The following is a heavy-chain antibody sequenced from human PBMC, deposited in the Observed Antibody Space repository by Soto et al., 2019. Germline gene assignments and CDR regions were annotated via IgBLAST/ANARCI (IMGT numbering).Heavy chain of an antibody. J-gene: IGHJ6*02. CDR3: ARVGDYSHQPGYYYYGMDV. CDR2: IIPIFGTA. D-gene: IGHD4-4*01. V-gene: IGHV1-69*12. Sequence: QVQLVQSGAEVKKPGSSVKVSCKASGGTFSSYAISWVRQAPGQGLEWMGGIIPIFGTANYAQKFQGRVTITADESTGTADMELSSLRSEDTAVYYCARVGDYSHQPGYYYYGMDVWGQGTTVTVSS. CDR1: GGTFSSYA.